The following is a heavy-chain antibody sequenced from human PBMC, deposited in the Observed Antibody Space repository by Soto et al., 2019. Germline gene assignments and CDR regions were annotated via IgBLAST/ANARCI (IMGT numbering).Heavy chain of an antibody. V-gene: IGHV4-31*03. CDR3: AMSGYSYGPNPLLY. CDR1: GGSISSGGYY. J-gene: IGHJ4*02. D-gene: IGHD5-18*01. Sequence: QVQLQESGPGLVKPSQTLSLTCTVSGGSISSGGYYWSWIRQHPGKGLEWIGYISYSGSTYYNPSLKSRVTISVETSKNQFSLKLSSVTAADTAVYYCAMSGYSYGPNPLLYWGLGTLVTVSS. CDR2: ISYSGST.